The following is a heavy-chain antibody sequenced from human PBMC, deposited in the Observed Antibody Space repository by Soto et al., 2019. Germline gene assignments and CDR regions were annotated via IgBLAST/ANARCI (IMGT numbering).Heavy chain of an antibody. D-gene: IGHD2-15*01. Sequence: GSLRLSCAASGFSFSNYGMHWVRQAPGQGLEWVALIWFDGSIKYYGDSVKGRFTISRDNSKNTLYLHMNSLRADDTALYYCARDPQDKEYYGMDVWGQGTTVTVSS. CDR3: ARDPQDKEYYGMDV. J-gene: IGHJ6*02. CDR2: IWFDGSIK. V-gene: IGHV3-33*01. CDR1: GFSFSNYG.